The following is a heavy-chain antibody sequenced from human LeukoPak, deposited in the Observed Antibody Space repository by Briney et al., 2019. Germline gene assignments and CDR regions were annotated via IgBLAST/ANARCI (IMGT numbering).Heavy chain of an antibody. D-gene: IGHD3-10*01. CDR3: TRLGEYGSGSYYKY. CDR2: IRTKPNTYAT. V-gene: IGHV3-73*01. J-gene: IGHJ4*02. CDR1: GFTFSGSS. Sequence: GGSLKLSCAASGFTFSGSSMHWVRQASGKGLEWVGQIRTKPNTYATAYAASVKGRFTISRDDSKNTAYLQMNSLKTEDTAVYYCTRLGEYGSGSYYKYWGQGTLVTVSS.